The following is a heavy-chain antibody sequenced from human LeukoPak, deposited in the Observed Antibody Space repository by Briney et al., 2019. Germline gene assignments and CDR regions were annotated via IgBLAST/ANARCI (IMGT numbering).Heavy chain of an antibody. CDR1: GGTFSSYA. J-gene: IGHJ3*02. D-gene: IGHD2-2*01. CDR3: ARQVDVGCSSTSCYGHGAFDT. CDR2: IIPIFGTA. V-gene: IGHV1-69*05. Sequence: ASVKVSCKASGGTFSSYAISWVRQAPGQGLEWMGGIIPIFGTANYAQKFQGRVTITTDESTSTAYMELSSLRSEDTAVYYCARQVDVGCSSTSCYGHGAFDTWGQGTLFTVSS.